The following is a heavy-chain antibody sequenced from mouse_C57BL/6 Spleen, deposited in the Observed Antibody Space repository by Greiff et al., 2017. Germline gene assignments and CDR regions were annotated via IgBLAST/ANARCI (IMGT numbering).Heavy chain of an antibody. CDR2: IYPSDSET. CDR3: ARGGGYYGFAY. Sequence: QVQLQQSGAELVRPGSSVKLSCKASGYTFTSYWMDWVKQRPGQGLEWIGNIYPSDSETHYNQKFKDKATLTVDKSSSTAYMQLSSLTSEDSAVYYCARGGGYYGFAYWGQGTLVTVSA. J-gene: IGHJ3*01. V-gene: IGHV1-61*01. D-gene: IGHD2-3*01. CDR1: GYTFTSYW.